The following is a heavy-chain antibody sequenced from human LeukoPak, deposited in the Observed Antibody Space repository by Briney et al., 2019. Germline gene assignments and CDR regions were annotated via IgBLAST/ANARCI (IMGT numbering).Heavy chain of an antibody. V-gene: IGHV3-30*02. J-gene: IGHJ5*02. D-gene: IGHD4-17*01. CDR2: IRYDGSNK. Sequence: GGSLRLSCAASGFTFSSSGMHWVRRAPGKGLEWVAFIRYDGSNKYYADSVKGRFTISRDNSKNTLSLQMNSLRAEDTAVYYCARGATTTRFGRFDPWGQGTLVIVSS. CDR3: ARGATTTRFGRFDP. CDR1: GFTFSSSG.